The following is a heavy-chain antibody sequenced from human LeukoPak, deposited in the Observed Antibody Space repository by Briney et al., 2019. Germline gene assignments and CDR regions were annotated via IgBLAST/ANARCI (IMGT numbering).Heavy chain of an antibody. J-gene: IGHJ4*02. D-gene: IGHD3-9*01. CDR3: ARTAGYTVLTGFLYYSDS. V-gene: IGHV4-39*01. CDR2: VYYSGTT. CDR1: GVSISSSHYY. Sequence: PSETLSLTCTVSGVSISSSHYYWGWVRQPPGKGLEWIGTVYYSGTTYYNPSLESRVTISVVTSQNQFSLNLGSVTAADTAVYYCARTAGYTVLTGFLYYSDSWGQGTLVTVSS.